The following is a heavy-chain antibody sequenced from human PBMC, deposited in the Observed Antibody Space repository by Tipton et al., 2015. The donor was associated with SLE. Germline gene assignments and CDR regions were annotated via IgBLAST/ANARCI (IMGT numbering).Heavy chain of an antibody. CDR1: GFTFSSYA. Sequence: SLRLSCAASGFTFSSYAMSWVRQAPGKGLDWVSAISGSGGSTYYADSVKGRFTISRDNSKNTLYLQMNSLRAEDTAVYYCAIRSGWRFDYWGQGTLVTVSS. V-gene: IGHV3-23*01. CDR2: ISGSGGST. CDR3: AIRSGWRFDY. D-gene: IGHD6-19*01. J-gene: IGHJ4*02.